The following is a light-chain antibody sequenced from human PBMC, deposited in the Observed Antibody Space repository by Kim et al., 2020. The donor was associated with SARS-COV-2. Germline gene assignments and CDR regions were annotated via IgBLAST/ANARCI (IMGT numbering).Light chain of an antibody. CDR2: DAS. CDR1: QDINNF. CDR3: QQYYNVPLT. V-gene: IGKV1-33*01. J-gene: IGKJ4*01. Sequence: DIQMNQSPSSLSASLGDRVTITCQASQDINNFLNWYQQKPGKAPKFLIYDASNLETGVPSRFSGSGSGTDFTLTISSLQPEDIATYYCQQYYNVPLTFGGGTKLEI.